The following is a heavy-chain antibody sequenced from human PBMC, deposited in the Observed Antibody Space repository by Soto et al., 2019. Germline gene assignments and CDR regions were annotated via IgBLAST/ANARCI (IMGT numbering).Heavy chain of an antibody. D-gene: IGHD6-19*01. CDR2: IYHSGRT. CDR3: ARSVAVPGAHIDY. V-gene: IGHV4-4*02. J-gene: IGHJ4*02. CDR1: GGSINNGNS. Sequence: SETLSLTCDVSGGSINNGNSWSWVRQSPARGLEWIGEIYHSGRTDYNPSLKSRVTISLDRSKNQFSLRLSSVTAADTAVYFCARSVAVPGAHIDYWGQGTQVTVSS.